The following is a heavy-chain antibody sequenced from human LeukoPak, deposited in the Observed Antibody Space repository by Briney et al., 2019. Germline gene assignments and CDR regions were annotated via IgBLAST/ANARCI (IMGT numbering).Heavy chain of an antibody. CDR1: GFTFRSYE. V-gene: IGHV3-48*03. D-gene: IGHD3-22*01. CDR2: ISSSGSTI. J-gene: IGHJ4*02. CDR3: ARDSSYYYDSSALKY. Sequence: PGGSLRLSCAASGFTFRSYEMTWVRQAPGKGLEWVSYISSSGSTIYYADSVKGRFTISRDNAKNSLYLQMNSLRAEDTAVYYCARDSSYYYDSSALKYWGQGTLVTVSS.